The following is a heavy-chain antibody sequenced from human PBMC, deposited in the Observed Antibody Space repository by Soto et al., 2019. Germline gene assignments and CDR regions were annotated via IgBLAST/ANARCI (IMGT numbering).Heavy chain of an antibody. Sequence: QVQLVQSGAEVKKPGSSVKVSYKASGGTFSSYAISWVRQAPGQGLEWMGGIIPIFGTANYAQKFQGRVTITADESTSTAYMELSSLRSEDTAVYYCARYLCSTSCYIQAFDIWGQGTMVTVSS. V-gene: IGHV1-69*01. J-gene: IGHJ3*02. CDR3: ARYLCSTSCYIQAFDI. CDR2: IIPIFGTA. D-gene: IGHD2-2*02. CDR1: GGTFSSYA.